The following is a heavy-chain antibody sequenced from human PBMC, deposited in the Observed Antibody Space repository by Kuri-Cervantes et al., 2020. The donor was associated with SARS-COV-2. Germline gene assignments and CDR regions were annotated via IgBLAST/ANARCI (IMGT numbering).Heavy chain of an antibody. J-gene: IGHJ5*02. CDR2: ISSSSSYI. CDR1: GFTFSSYS. D-gene: IGHD4-11*01. Sequence: GESLKISCAASGFTFSSYSMNWVRQAPGKGLEWVSSISSSSSYIYYADSVKGRFTISRDNAKNSLYLQMNSLRAEDTAVYYCVRREGMTTYNRWGQGTLVTVSS. CDR3: VRREGMTTYNR. V-gene: IGHV3-21*04.